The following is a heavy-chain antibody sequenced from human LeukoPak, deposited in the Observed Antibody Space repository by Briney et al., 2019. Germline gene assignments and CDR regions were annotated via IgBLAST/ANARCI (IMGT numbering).Heavy chain of an antibody. D-gene: IGHD1-26*01. CDR2: IHPNGRT. V-gene: IGHV4-34*01. CDR3: ARGRRELIGERLYYYYMDV. Sequence: PSETLSLTCAGYGGSFTGYYWSGIRQPPGGGLEGMGEIHPNGRTNYNPSLKSRVATSVDTSKNEFSLKLSSVTAADTAVYYCARGRRELIGERLYYYYMDVWGKGTTVTVSS. CDR1: GGSFTGYY. J-gene: IGHJ6*03.